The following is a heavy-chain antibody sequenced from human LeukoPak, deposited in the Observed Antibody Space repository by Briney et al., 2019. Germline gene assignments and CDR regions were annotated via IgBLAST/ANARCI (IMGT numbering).Heavy chain of an antibody. J-gene: IGHJ5*02. CDR2: IYYSGST. V-gene: IGHV4-39*01. CDR3: ATSYIVLMWGGFDP. D-gene: IGHD2-8*01. CDR1: GGSISSSSYY. Sequence: PSETLSLTCTVSGGSISSSSYYWGWIRQPPGKGLEWIGSIYYSGSTYYNPSLKSRVTISVDTSKKQFSLKLSSVTAADTAVYYCATSYIVLMWGGFDPWGQGTLVTVSS.